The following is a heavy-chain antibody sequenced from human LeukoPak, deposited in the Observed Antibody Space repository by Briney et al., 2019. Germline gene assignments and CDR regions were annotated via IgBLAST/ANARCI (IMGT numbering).Heavy chain of an antibody. V-gene: IGHV4-59*01. CDR3: AREGPVSSPHLDY. CDR1: GGSISSYY. D-gene: IGHD6-6*01. CDR2: IYYSGST. J-gene: IGHJ4*02. Sequence: PSETLSLTCTVSGGSISSYYWSWIRQPPGKGLEWIGYIYYSGSTNYNPSLKSRVTISVDTSKNQFSLKLSSVTAADTAVYYCAREGPVSSPHLDYWGQGTLVTVSS.